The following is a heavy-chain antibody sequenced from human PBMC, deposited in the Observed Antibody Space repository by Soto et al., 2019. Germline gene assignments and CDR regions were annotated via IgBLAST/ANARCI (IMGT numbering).Heavy chain of an antibody. V-gene: IGHV4-39*01. D-gene: IGHD3-10*01. CDR1: GGSISSSSYY. CDR2: IYYSGST. CDR3: ATGRGWPGSYQPFYGMDV. Sequence: SETLSLTCTVSGGSISSSSYYWGWIRQPPGKGLEWIGSIYYSGSTYYNPSLKSRVTISVATSKNQFSLKLSSVTAADTAVYYCATGRGWPGSYQPFYGMDVWGQGTTVTVSS. J-gene: IGHJ6*02.